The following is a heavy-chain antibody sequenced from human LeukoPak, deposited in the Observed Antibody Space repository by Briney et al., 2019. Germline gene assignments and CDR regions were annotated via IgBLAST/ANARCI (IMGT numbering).Heavy chain of an antibody. D-gene: IGHD7-27*01. J-gene: IGHJ3*02. V-gene: IGHV1-18*01. Sequence: GASVKVSCKASGYTFTSYGISWVRQAPGQGLEWMGWISAYNGNTNYTQKIQGRVTMTTDTSTSTAYMELRSLRSDDTAVYYCARRWGNSSRLAFDIWGQGTMVTVSS. CDR1: GYTFTSYG. CDR2: ISAYNGNT. CDR3: ARRWGNSSRLAFDI.